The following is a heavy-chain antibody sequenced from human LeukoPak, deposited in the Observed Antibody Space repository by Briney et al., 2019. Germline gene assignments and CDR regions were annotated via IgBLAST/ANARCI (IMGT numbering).Heavy chain of an antibody. CDR2: ISGSGDNT. CDR1: GFTFSSYA. CDR3: AKGSYYDSSGSFYFGY. Sequence: GGSLRLSCAASGFTFSSYAMSWVRQAPGKGLEWVSGISGSGDNTYYADSVKGRFTISRDNSKNTLYVQVNSLGTEDTAAYYCAKGSYYDSSGSFYFGYWGQGALVTVSS. J-gene: IGHJ4*02. D-gene: IGHD3-22*01. V-gene: IGHV3-23*01.